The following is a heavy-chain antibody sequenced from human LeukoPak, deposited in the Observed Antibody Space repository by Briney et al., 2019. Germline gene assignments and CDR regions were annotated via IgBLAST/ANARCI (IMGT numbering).Heavy chain of an antibody. Sequence: SETLSLTCTVSGGSISSYYWSWIRQPPGKGLEWIGYIYYSGSTNYNPSLKSRVTISVDTSKNQFSLKLSSVTAADTAVYYCARGEYSSSWYPGYYYYGMDVWGQGTTVTVSS. V-gene: IGHV4-59*01. CDR3: ARGEYSSSWYPGYYYYGMDV. J-gene: IGHJ6*02. CDR1: GGSISSYY. CDR2: IYYSGST. D-gene: IGHD6-13*01.